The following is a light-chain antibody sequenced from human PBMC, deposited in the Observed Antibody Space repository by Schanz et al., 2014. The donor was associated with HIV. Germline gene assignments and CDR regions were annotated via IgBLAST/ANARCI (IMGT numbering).Light chain of an antibody. J-gene: IGKJ5*01. Sequence: EIVLPQSPGTLSLSPGERAALSCRASQSVTSNLLAWYQQKPGQAPRLVISDASTRATGIPARFSGRGSGKEFTLTIGSVQVDDFVTYYCKQYNFWPIAFGQGTRL. V-gene: IGKV3-15*01. CDR1: QSVTSN. CDR3: KQYNFWPIA. CDR2: DAS.